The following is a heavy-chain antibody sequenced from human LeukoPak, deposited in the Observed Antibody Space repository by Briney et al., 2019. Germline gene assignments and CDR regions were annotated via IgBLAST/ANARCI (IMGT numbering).Heavy chain of an antibody. D-gene: IGHD6-13*01. J-gene: IGHJ4*02. CDR3: ARAPSSSWYYFDY. Sequence: ASVKVSCKASGYTFTSYGISWVRQAPGQGLEWMGWINPNSGGTNYAQKFQGRVTMTRDTSISTAYMELSRLRSDDTAVYYCARAPSSSWYYFDYWGQGTLVTVSS. CDR1: GYTFTSYG. CDR2: INPNSGGT. V-gene: IGHV1-2*02.